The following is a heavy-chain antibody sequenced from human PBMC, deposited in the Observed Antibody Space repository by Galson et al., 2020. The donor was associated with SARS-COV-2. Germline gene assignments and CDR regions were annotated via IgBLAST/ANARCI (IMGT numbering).Heavy chain of an antibody. CDR2: INHSGST. V-gene: IGHV4-34*01. J-gene: IGHJ4*02. Sequence: SETLSLTCAVYGGSFSGYYWSWIRQPPGKGLEWIGEINHSGSTNYNPSLKSRVTISVDTSKNQFSLKLSSVTAADTAVYYCAIQGGLLWFGELLDRDDYWGQGTRVTVSS. CDR3: AIQGGLLWFGELLDRDDY. CDR1: GGSFSGYY. D-gene: IGHD3-10*01.